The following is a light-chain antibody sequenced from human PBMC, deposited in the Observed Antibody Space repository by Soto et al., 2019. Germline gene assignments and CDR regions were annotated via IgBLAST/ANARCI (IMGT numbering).Light chain of an antibody. CDR3: QSYDSSLSGSYV. J-gene: IGLJ1*01. Sequence: QSVLTQPPAVSGGPGQRVTISCTGSSSNIGANYDVHWYQSLPGTAPKLLIYTNSNRPSGVPDRFSGSKSGTSASLAITGLQAEDEADYYCQSYDSSLSGSYVFGTGTKVTLL. CDR1: SSNIGANYD. V-gene: IGLV1-40*01. CDR2: TNS.